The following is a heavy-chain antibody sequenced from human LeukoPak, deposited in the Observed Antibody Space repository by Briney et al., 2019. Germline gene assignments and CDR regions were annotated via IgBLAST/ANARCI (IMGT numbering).Heavy chain of an antibody. Sequence: GESLKISCKGSGYILTSYWIGWVRQMPGKGLEWMGIIYPADSDTRYSPSFQGQVTMSADKSIRTAYLEWGSLKASDTAIYYCARRGSGSYYWDYWGQGTLVTVSS. CDR1: GYILTSYW. J-gene: IGHJ4*02. CDR2: IYPADSDT. D-gene: IGHD1-26*01. V-gene: IGHV5-51*01. CDR3: ARRGSGSYYWDY.